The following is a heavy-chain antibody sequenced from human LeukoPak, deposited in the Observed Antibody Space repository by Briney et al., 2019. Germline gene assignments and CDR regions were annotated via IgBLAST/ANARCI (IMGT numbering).Heavy chain of an antibody. J-gene: IGHJ6*02. CDR3: ARVRMTGYYNYYYYGMDV. CDR2: IYHSGST. D-gene: IGHD3-9*01. V-gene: IGHV4-39*01. Sequence: PSETLSLTCNVSGGSISSSSHYWGWIRQPPGKGLEWIGSIYHSGSTYYNPSLKSRVTISVDTSKNQFSLELSSVTAADTAVFYCARVRMTGYYNYYYYGMDVWGQGTTVTVSS. CDR1: GGSISSSSHY.